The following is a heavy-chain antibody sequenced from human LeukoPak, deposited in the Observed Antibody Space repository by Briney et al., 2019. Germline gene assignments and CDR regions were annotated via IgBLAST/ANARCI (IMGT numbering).Heavy chain of an antibody. CDR2: INHSGST. D-gene: IGHD4-17*01. CDR3: ARGSGTVTTDY. J-gene: IGHJ4*02. V-gene: IGHV4-34*01. CDR1: GGSFGGYY. Sequence: PSETLSLTCAVYGGSFGGYYWSWIRQPPGKGLEWIGEINHSGSTNYNPSLKSRVTISVDTSKNQFSLKLSSVTAADTAVYYCARGSGTVTTDYWGQGTLVTVSS.